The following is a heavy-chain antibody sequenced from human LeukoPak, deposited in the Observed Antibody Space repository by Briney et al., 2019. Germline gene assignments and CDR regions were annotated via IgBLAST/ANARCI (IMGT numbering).Heavy chain of an antibody. V-gene: IGHV1-69*02. J-gene: IGHJ6*03. CDR2: IIPILGIA. D-gene: IGHD2-2*01. Sequence: SVKVSCKASGGTFSSYTISWVRQAPGQGLEWMGRIIPILGIANYAQKFQGRVTITADKSTSTAYLELSSLRSEDTAVYYCARGTIVVSDYYYTDVWGKGTTVTVSS. CDR1: GGTFSSYT. CDR3: ARGTIVVSDYYYTDV.